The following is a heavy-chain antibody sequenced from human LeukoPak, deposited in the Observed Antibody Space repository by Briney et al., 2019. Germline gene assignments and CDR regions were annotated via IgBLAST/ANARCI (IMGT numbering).Heavy chain of an antibody. Sequence: GGSLRLFCAASGFTFSTYAMHWVRQAPGKGLEWVALISYDGSNKYYADSVKGRFTISRDNAKNSLYLQMNSLRVEDTAVYYCARTLVAAPGSKGGPWGQGTLVTVSS. D-gene: IGHD6-13*01. CDR2: ISYDGSNK. CDR3: ARTLVAAPGSKGGP. V-gene: IGHV3-30-3*01. J-gene: IGHJ5*02. CDR1: GFTFSTYA.